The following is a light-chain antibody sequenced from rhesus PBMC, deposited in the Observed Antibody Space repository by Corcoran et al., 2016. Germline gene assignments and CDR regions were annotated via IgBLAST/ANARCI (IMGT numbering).Light chain of an antibody. Sequence: DIQMTQSPSSLSASVGDRVTITCRASQGISDYLSWYQQKPGKAPKRLIYAASSLESGVPSRVSGNGSGTEFTLTISSLQPEDFAAYYCLQGYSTPPTFGGGTKVELK. CDR2: AAS. CDR1: QGISDY. CDR3: LQGYSTPPT. J-gene: IGKJ4*01. V-gene: IGKV1-36*02.